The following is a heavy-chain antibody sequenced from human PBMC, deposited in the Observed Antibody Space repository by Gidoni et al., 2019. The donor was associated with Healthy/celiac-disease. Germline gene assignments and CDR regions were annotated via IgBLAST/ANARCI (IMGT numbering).Heavy chain of an antibody. Sequence: QVQLVESGGGVVQPGRSLRLPCAASGFPFRSYAMHWVRQAPGKGLEWVAVISYDGSNKYYADSVKGRFTISRDNSKNTLYLQMNSLRAEDTAVYYCARLTEGGYQLLSGYFQHWGQGTLVTVSS. D-gene: IGHD2-2*01. V-gene: IGHV3-30-3*01. CDR3: ARLTEGGYQLLSGYFQH. CDR1: GFPFRSYA. CDR2: ISYDGSNK. J-gene: IGHJ1*01.